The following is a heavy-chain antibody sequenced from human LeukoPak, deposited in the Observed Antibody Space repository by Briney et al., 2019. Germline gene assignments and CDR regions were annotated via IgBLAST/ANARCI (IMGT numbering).Heavy chain of an antibody. Sequence: GGSLRLSCAASGFTFSSYAMHWVRQATGKGLEYVSAISSNGGSTYYANSVKGRFTISRDNSKNTLYLQMGSLRAEDMAVYYCARVGDFWSGYLHWGQGTLVTVSS. CDR2: ISSNGGST. D-gene: IGHD3-3*01. J-gene: IGHJ4*02. CDR3: ARVGDFWSGYLH. V-gene: IGHV3-64*01. CDR1: GFTFSSYA.